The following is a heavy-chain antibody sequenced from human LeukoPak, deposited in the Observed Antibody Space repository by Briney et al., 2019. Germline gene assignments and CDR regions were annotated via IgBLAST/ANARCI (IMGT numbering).Heavy chain of an antibody. D-gene: IGHD2-15*01. J-gene: IGHJ2*01. V-gene: IGHV3-30*04. CDR3: AKDRWRFQGSGWYFDL. CDR2: ISYDGSNK. Sequence: GGSLRLSCAASGFTFSSYAMHWVRQAPGKGLEWVAVISYDGSNKYYADSVKGRFTISRDDAKNSLYLQMNSLRIEDMALYYCAKDRWRFQGSGWYFDLWGRGTLVTVSS. CDR1: GFTFSSYA.